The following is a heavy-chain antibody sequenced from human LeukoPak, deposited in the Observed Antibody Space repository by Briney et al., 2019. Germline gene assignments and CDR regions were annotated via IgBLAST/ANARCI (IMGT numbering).Heavy chain of an antibody. Sequence: GGFLRLSCAASGFTFSNAWMSWVRQAPGKGLEWVGRIKSKTDGGTTDYAAPVKGRFTISRDDSKNTLYLQMNSLKTEDTAVYYCTTDPSDAGVVTRYYYYYMDVWGKGTTVTVSS. V-gene: IGHV3-15*01. CDR3: TTDPSDAGVVTRYYYYYMDV. CDR2: IKSKTDGGTT. D-gene: IGHD3-3*01. J-gene: IGHJ6*03. CDR1: GFTFSNAW.